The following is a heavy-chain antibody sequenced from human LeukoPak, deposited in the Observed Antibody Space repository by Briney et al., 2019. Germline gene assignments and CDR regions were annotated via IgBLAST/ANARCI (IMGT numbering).Heavy chain of an antibody. CDR3: ARWSYVSGTWFLDY. D-gene: IGHD3-10*01. Sequence: PGGSQRLSCEASGFTFSGYWMSWVRQAPGRGLEWVADINEDGTTIYYVNSVKGRFTISRDNAKNSLSLQLNTLRAGDTAVYYCARWSYVSGTWFLDYWGQGTLVTVSS. CDR1: GFTFSGYW. J-gene: IGHJ4*02. CDR2: INEDGTTI. V-gene: IGHV3-7*05.